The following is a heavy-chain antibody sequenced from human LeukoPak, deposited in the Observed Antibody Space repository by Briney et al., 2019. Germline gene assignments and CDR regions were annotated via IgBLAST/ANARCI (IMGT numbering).Heavy chain of an antibody. CDR2: ISGSGGST. J-gene: IGHJ4*02. V-gene: IGHV3-23*01. CDR1: GFTFSSYA. Sequence: GGSLRLSCAASGFTFSSYAMSWVRQAPGKGLEWVPAISGSGGSTYYADSVKGRFTISRDNAKNSLYLQMNSLRAEDTAVYYCARDRPPYCSSTSCYSGLAYDYWGQGTLVTVSS. D-gene: IGHD2-2*01. CDR3: ARDRPPYCSSTSCYSGLAYDY.